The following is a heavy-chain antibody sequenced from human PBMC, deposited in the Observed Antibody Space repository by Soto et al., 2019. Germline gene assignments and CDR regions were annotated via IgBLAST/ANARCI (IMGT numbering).Heavy chain of an antibody. CDR3: AKDWAPSAIAARLGYYYGMDV. Sequence: GGSLRLSCAASGFTFSSYGMHWVRQAPGKGLEWVAVISYDGSNKYYADSVKGRFTISRDNSKNTLYLQMNSLRAEDTAVYYCAKDWAPSAIAARLGYYYGMDVWGQGTTVTVSS. J-gene: IGHJ6*02. D-gene: IGHD6-6*01. CDR2: ISYDGSNK. CDR1: GFTFSSYG. V-gene: IGHV3-30*18.